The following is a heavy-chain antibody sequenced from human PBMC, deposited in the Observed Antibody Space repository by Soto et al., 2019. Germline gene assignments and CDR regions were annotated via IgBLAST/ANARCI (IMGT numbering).Heavy chain of an antibody. Sequence: SETLSLTCAVYGGSFSGYYWSWMRQPPGKGLEWIGEINHSGSTNYNPSLKSRVTISVDTSKNQFSLKLSSVTAADTAVYYCARGRGRTRGASTRPNYYGMDVWGQGTTVTVSS. CDR3: ARGRGRTRGASTRPNYYGMDV. CDR1: GGSFSGYY. CDR2: INHSGST. V-gene: IGHV4-34*01. D-gene: IGHD1-1*01. J-gene: IGHJ6*02.